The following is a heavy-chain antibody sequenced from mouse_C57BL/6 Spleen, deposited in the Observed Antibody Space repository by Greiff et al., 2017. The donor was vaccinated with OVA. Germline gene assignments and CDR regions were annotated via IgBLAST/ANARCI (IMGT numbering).Heavy chain of an antibody. Sequence: QVQLKQSGAELARPGASVKMSCKASGYTFTSYTMHWVKQRPGQGLEWIGYINPSSGYTKYNQKFKDKATLTADKSSSTAYMQLSSLTSEDSAVYCCARSGTTVVASDWGQGTTLTVSS. J-gene: IGHJ2*01. D-gene: IGHD1-1*01. CDR2: INPSSGYT. CDR1: GYTFTSYT. V-gene: IGHV1-4*01. CDR3: ARSGTTVVASD.